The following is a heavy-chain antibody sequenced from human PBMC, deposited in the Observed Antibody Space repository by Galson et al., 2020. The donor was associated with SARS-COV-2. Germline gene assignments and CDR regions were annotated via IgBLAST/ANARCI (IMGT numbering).Heavy chain of an antibody. CDR1: GFPLRTSGGG. CDR2: IYWNDDK. CDR3: AYSAEVFGALAGEGMDV. Sequence: SGPTQAKPTHTLTLTCSFSGFPLRTSGGGVGWIRQPPGKAQEWLALIYWNDDKRYSPCLKSRLTITKDTSENQVVLTMTNMDPVDAATYYCAYSAEVFGALAGEGMDVWGQGTTVTVSS. J-gene: IGHJ6*02. V-gene: IGHV2-5*01. D-gene: IGHD3-3*01.